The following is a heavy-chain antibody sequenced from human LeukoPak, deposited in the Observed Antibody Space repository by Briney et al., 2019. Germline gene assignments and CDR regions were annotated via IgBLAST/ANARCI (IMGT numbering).Heavy chain of an antibody. J-gene: IGHJ4*02. Sequence: TSETLSLTCTFSGGSISSYYWSWIRQPASKGLEWIGRIYTSGSTNYNTSLKSRVTTSGDPSKNQFSLKLSSVTAADTAVYYCARDSPLRGEVRPTDYWGQGTLVTVSS. CDR2: IYTSGST. V-gene: IGHV4-4*07. CDR1: GGSISSYY. D-gene: IGHD3-16*01. CDR3: ARDSPLRGEVRPTDY.